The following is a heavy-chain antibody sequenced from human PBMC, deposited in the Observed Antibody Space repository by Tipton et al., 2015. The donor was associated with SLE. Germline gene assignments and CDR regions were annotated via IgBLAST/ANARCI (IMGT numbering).Heavy chain of an antibody. V-gene: IGHV4-59*01. Sequence: TLSLTCSVSGGSISNYYWSWIRQPPGKGLEWIGYVYYSGSTNYSPSLKSRVTISVDTSKNQLSLKLSSVTAADTAIYYCTIGQGWLPDYWGQGTLVTVSS. CDR2: VYYSGST. D-gene: IGHD5-24*01. CDR3: TIGQGWLPDY. J-gene: IGHJ4*02. CDR1: GGSISNYY.